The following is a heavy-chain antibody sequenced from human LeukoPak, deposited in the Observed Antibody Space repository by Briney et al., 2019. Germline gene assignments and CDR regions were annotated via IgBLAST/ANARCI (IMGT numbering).Heavy chain of an antibody. D-gene: IGHD3-9*01. Sequence: PSETLSLTCTVSGVSISSSNSYWGWIRQPPGKGLEWIGSIYYSGSTYYNPSLKSRVTISVDTSKNQFSLKLSPVTAADTAVYYCARDFLGLNYDILTGYDAFDIWGQGTMVTVSS. CDR1: GVSISSSNSY. CDR3: ARDFLGLNYDILTGYDAFDI. V-gene: IGHV4-39*07. CDR2: IYYSGST. J-gene: IGHJ3*02.